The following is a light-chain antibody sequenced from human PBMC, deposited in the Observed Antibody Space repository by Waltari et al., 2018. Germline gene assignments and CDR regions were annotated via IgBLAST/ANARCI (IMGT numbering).Light chain of an antibody. V-gene: IGKV3D-15*03. CDR3: QNHERLPAK. Sequence: EIMLTQSQGTLSLSPGERATRPCMASQSIGKYLEWYQQKPGQAPRLLMYEASRRANGVPDRFSGSGSGPDFSLTISVLQTEDFAVYYCQNHERLPAKFGKGTKVEL. CDR1: QSIGKY. J-gene: IGKJ1*01. CDR2: EAS.